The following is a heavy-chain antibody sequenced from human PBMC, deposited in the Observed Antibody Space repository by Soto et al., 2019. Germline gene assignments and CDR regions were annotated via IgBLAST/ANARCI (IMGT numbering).Heavy chain of an antibody. V-gene: IGHV1-8*01. CDR1: GYTFTSYD. Sequence: ASVKVSCKASGYTFTSYDINWVRQATGQGLGWMGWMNPNSGNTGYAQKFQGRVTMTRNTSISTAYMELSSLRSEDTAVYYCARGPSRLRARLRVSWFDPWGQGTLVTVSS. J-gene: IGHJ5*02. CDR2: MNPNSGNT. D-gene: IGHD6-6*01. CDR3: ARGPSRLRARLRVSWFDP.